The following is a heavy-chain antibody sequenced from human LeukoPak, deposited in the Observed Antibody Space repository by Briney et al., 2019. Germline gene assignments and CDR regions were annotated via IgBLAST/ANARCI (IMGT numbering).Heavy chain of an antibody. D-gene: IGHD2-15*01. CDR1: GFTFSDFY. J-gene: IGHJ4*02. CDR2: ISTSGGIT. Sequence: GGSLRLSCAASGFTFSDFYMSWIRQAPGKGLEWVSYISTSGGITYYADSVKGRFTIPRDNAKNSMYLQMNSLRAEDTGIYYCARDTCSGGSCYVDNWGQGTLVTVSS. CDR3: ARDTCSGGSCYVDN. V-gene: IGHV3-11*04.